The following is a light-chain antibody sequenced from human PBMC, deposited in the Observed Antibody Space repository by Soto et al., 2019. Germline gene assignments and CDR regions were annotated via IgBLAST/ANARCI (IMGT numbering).Light chain of an antibody. CDR3: QQYYNWPPLT. J-gene: IGKJ4*01. V-gene: IGKV3-15*01. CDR2: SAS. Sequence: EIVLTQSPATLSVSPGERATLSCRASRSVSSNLAWYQQKPGQAPRLLIYSASTRATGIPARFSGSGSGTEFTLTISSLQSEDFAVYYCQQYYNWPPLTFGGGTKVEIK. CDR1: RSVSSN.